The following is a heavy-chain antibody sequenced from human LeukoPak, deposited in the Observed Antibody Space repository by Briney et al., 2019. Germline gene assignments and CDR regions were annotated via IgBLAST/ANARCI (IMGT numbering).Heavy chain of an antibody. D-gene: IGHD6-19*01. CDR2: IYYSGST. J-gene: IGHJ2*01. Sequence: SETLSLTCTVSGGSISSYYWSWIRQPPGKGLECIGYIYYSGSTNYNPSLQSRVTISVDTSKNQFSLKLNSVTAADTAVYYCARDRAYSSGSSFDLWGRGTLVTVSS. CDR1: GGSISSYY. V-gene: IGHV4-59*01. CDR3: ARDRAYSSGSSFDL.